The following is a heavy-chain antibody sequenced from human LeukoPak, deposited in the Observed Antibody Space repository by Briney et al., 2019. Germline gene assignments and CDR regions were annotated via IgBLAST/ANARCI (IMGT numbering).Heavy chain of an antibody. CDR3: ARANYYDSSGYPGAFDI. D-gene: IGHD3-22*01. V-gene: IGHV5-51*01. CDR2: IYPGGSDT. Sequence: GESLKISCKGSGYSFTSYWIGWVRQMPGKGLEWMGIIYPGGSDTRYSPSFQGQVTISADKSISTAYLQWSSLKASDTAMYYCARANYYDSSGYPGAFDIWGQGTMVTVSS. J-gene: IGHJ3*02. CDR1: GYSFTSYW.